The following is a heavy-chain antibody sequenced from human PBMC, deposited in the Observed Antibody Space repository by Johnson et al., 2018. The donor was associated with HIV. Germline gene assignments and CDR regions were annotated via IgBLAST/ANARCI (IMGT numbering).Heavy chain of an antibody. CDR2: ISSRGSTI. J-gene: IGHJ3*02. D-gene: IGHD6-19*01. CDR3: ARRGGSGWSAFDI. V-gene: IGHV3-11*01. Sequence: QVQLVESGGGLVQPGGSLRLSCGASGFTFSDYYMSWIRQAPGKGLEWVSYISSRGSTIYYADSVKGRFTISRDNAKNTLYLQMNSLRAEDTALYYCARRGGSGWSAFDIWGQGTIVTVSS. CDR1: GFTFSDYY.